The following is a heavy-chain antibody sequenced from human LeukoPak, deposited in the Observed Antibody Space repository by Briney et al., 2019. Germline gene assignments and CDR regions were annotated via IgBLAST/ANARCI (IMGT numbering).Heavy chain of an antibody. V-gene: IGHV3-43*02. CDR1: GFTFSDYA. J-gene: IGHJ4*02. Sequence: GGSLRLSCAASGFTFSDYAMHWVRQAPGKGLEWVSLISGDGGSTYYVDSVKGRFTISRDNAKNSLYLQMNSLRAEDTAVYYCARAHREATGIVDYWGQGTLVTVSS. CDR3: ARAHREATGIVDY. CDR2: ISGDGGST. D-gene: IGHD5-12*01.